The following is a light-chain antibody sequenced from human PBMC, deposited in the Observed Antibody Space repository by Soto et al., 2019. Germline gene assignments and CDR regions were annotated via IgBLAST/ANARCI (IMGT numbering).Light chain of an antibody. CDR3: QQSKSIPWT. CDR2: AAS. J-gene: IGKJ1*01. Sequence: DIQMTQSPSSLSASVGDRVTITCRASQSINNYLNWYQQKPGTAPNLLIYAASSLQSGVPSRFSGSGTGTEFTLTISSLQPEDFATYYCQQSKSIPWTFGQGTKVEIK. V-gene: IGKV1-39*01. CDR1: QSINNY.